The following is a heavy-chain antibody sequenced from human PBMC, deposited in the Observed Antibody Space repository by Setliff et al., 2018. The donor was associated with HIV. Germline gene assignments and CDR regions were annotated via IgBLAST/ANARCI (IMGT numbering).Heavy chain of an antibody. Sequence: SETLSLTCAVYGGSFSNYFWSWIRQPPGKGLEWIGSIYYSGSTYYKPSLKSRVSISPDTSKNQFSLKLTSVTAADTAVYYCARFSTSSGGTFDYWGQGTLVTVSS. V-gene: IGHV4-59*04. CDR1: GGSFSNYF. J-gene: IGHJ4*02. CDR2: IYYSGST. D-gene: IGHD6-6*01. CDR3: ARFSTSSGGTFDY.